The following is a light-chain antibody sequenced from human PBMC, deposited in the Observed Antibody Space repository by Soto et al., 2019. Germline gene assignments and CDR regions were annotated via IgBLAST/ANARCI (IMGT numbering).Light chain of an antibody. V-gene: IGKV1-5*03. CDR3: QQLKNYPIT. Sequence: DIQMTQSPSSLSASVGDRVTITCRASQTISSWLAWYQQKPGKAPKLLIYKASTLKSGVPSRFSGSGSGTEFTLTISSLQPDDFATYYCQQLKNYPITFGQGTRLEIK. CDR2: KAS. J-gene: IGKJ5*01. CDR1: QTISSW.